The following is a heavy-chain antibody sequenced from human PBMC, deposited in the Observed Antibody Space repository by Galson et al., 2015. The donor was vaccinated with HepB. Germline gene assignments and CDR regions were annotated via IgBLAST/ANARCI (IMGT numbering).Heavy chain of an antibody. D-gene: IGHD3-16*01. J-gene: IGHJ4*02. CDR1: GGTFSSYT. Sequence: SVKVSCKASGGTFSSYTISWVRQAPGQGLEWMGRIIPILGIANYAQKFQGRVTITADKSTSTAYMELSSLRSEDTAVYYCAREGLGEMGFDYWGQGTLVTVSS. V-gene: IGHV1-69*04. CDR3: AREGLGEMGFDY. CDR2: IIPILGIA.